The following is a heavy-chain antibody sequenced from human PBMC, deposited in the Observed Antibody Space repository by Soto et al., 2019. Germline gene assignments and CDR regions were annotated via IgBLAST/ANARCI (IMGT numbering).Heavy chain of an antibody. CDR2: IYYSGST. CDR3: AREDTVAQADAFES. D-gene: IGHD5-12*01. V-gene: IGHV4-61*01. CDR1: GGSVSSGSYY. J-gene: IGHJ3*02. Sequence: PSETLSLTCTVSGGSVSSGSYYWSWIRQPPGKGLEWIGYIYYSGSTNYNPSLKSRVTISVDTSKNQFSLKLSSVTAADTAVYYWAREDTVAQADAFESWGQGKMVTV.